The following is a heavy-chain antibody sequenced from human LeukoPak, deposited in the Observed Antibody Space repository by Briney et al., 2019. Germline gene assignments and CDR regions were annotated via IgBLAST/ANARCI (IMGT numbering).Heavy chain of an antibody. CDR1: GGSISSYY. Sequence: PSETLSLTCTVSGGSISSYYWSWIRQPAGKGLEWIGRIYTSGSTNYNPSLKSRVTMSVDTSKNQFSLKLSSVTAADTAVYYCARDPPYSGYDYYYYYMDVWGKGTTVTVSS. CDR3: ARDPPYSGYDYYYYYMDV. J-gene: IGHJ6*03. D-gene: IGHD5-12*01. CDR2: IYTSGST. V-gene: IGHV4-4*07.